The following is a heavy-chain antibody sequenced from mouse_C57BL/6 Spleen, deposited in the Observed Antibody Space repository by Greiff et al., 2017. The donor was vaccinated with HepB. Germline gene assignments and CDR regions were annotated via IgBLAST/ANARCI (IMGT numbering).Heavy chain of an antibody. CDR3: ARGEATVVATDYFDY. V-gene: IGHV1-7*01. CDR2: INPSSGYT. J-gene: IGHJ2*01. CDR1: GYTFTSYW. Sequence: VQLQQSGAELAKPGASVKLSCKASGYTFTSYWMHWVKQRPGQGLEWIGYINPSSGYTKYNQKFKDKATLTADKSSSTAYMQLSSLTDEDSAVYYCARGEATVVATDYFDYWGQGTTLTVSA. D-gene: IGHD1-1*01.